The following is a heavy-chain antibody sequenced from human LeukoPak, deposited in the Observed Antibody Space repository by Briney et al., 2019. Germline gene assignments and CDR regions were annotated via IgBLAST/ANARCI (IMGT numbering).Heavy chain of an antibody. J-gene: IGHJ4*02. CDR3: AKDPRVGSRVATPCH. Sequence: PGGSLRLSCAASGFTFSSYAMSWVRQAPGKGLEWVSAISGSGGSTYSADSVKGRFTISRDNSKSTLFLQMNSLRAEDTAVYYCAKDPRVGSRVATPCHWGQGTLVTVSS. CDR2: ISGSGGST. D-gene: IGHD5-24*01. CDR1: GFTFSSYA. V-gene: IGHV3-23*01.